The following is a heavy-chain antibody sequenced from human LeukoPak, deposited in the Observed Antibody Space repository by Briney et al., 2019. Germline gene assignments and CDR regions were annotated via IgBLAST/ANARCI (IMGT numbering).Heavy chain of an antibody. V-gene: IGHV3-23*01. J-gene: IGHJ4*02. Sequence: PTGGSLRLSCAGSGFSFGSYAVSWVRQAPGKGLEWVSGLSNSGGNTYYADSVKGRFTISRDNSKNTLYLQMNSLRAEDTAIYYCAKDRGMMWGPHDYWGQGILVTVSS. CDR2: LSNSGGNT. CDR1: GFSFGSYA. D-gene: IGHD3-10*01. CDR3: AKDRGMMWGPHDY.